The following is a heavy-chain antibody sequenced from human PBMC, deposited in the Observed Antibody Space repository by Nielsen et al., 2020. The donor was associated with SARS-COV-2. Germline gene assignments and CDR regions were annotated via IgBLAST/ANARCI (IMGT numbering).Heavy chain of an antibody. D-gene: IGHD3-10*01. V-gene: IGHV4-34*01. CDR1: GGSISSYY. J-gene: IGHJ5*02. Sequence: GSLRLSCTVSGGSISSYYWSWIRQPPGKGLEWIGEINHSGSTNYNPSLKSRVTISVDTSKNQFSLKLSSVTAADTAVYYCARVGRRFGESPWGQGTLVTVSS. CDR2: INHSGST. CDR3: ARVGRRFGESP.